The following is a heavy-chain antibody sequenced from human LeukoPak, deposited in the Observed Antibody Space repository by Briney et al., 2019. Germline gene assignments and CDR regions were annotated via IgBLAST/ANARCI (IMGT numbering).Heavy chain of an antibody. CDR2: IYYSGST. Sequence: PSETLSLTCTVSSGSISSYYWSWIRQPPGKGLEWIGYIYYSGSTNYNPSLKSRVTISVDTSKNQFSLKLSSVTAADTAVYYCAREGCSGGSCYSDDYYYMDVWGKGTTVTISS. CDR3: AREGCSGGSCYSDDYYYMDV. V-gene: IGHV4-59*12. D-gene: IGHD2-15*01. J-gene: IGHJ6*03. CDR1: SGSISSYY.